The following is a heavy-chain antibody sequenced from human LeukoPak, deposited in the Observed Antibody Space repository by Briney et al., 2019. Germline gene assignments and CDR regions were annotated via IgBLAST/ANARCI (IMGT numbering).Heavy chain of an antibody. Sequence: SETLSLTCTVSGGSISSSSYYWGWIRQPPGKGLEWIGSIYYSRSAYYNPSLKSRVTISVDTSENQFSLKLSSVTAADTAVYYCARHSGSSHFDYWGQGTLVTVSS. CDR3: ARHSGSSHFDY. D-gene: IGHD1-26*01. CDR1: GGSISSSSYY. V-gene: IGHV4-39*01. J-gene: IGHJ4*02. CDR2: IYYSRSA.